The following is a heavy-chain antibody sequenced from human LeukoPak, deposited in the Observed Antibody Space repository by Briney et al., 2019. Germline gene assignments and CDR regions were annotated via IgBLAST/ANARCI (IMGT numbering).Heavy chain of an antibody. D-gene: IGHD6-6*01. CDR2: IWYDGSNK. V-gene: IGHV3-33*06. Sequence: GGSLRLSCAASGFTFSSYGMHWVRQAPGKGLEWVAVIWYDGSNKYYADSVKGRFTISRDNSKNTLYLQMNSLRAEDTAVYYCAKDAIEYSSSSLDYWGQGTLVTVSP. J-gene: IGHJ4*02. CDR3: AKDAIEYSSSSLDY. CDR1: GFTFSSYG.